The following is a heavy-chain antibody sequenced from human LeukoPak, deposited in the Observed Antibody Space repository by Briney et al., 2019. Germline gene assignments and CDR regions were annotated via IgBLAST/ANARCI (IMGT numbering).Heavy chain of an antibody. D-gene: IGHD5-12*01. CDR2: ISSSSSYI. CDR1: GFTFSSYS. J-gene: IGHJ4*02. Sequence: AGGSLRLSCAASGFTFSSYSMNWVRQAPGKGLEWVSSISSSSSYIYYADSVKGRFTISRDNAKNSLYLQMNSLRAEDTAVYYCARAGGYASSWAYWGQGTLVTVSS. V-gene: IGHV3-21*01. CDR3: ARAGGYASSWAY.